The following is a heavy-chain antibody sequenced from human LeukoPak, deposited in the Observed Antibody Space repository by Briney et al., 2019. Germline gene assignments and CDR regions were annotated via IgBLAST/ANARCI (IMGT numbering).Heavy chain of an antibody. D-gene: IGHD1-1*01. CDR2: IYYSGST. CDR3: ASSPGGTGAFDI. J-gene: IGHJ3*02. V-gene: IGHV4-59*01. CDR1: GGSISSYY. Sequence: SETLSLTCTVSGGSISSYYWSWIRQPPGKGLEWIGYIYYSGSTNYNPSLKSRLTISVDTSKNQFSLKLSPVTAADTAVYYCASSPGGTGAFDIWGQGTMVTVSS.